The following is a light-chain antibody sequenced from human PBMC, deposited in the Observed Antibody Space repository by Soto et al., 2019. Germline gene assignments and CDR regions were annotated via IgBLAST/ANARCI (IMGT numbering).Light chain of an antibody. J-gene: IGKJ1*01. Sequence: IVLTQSPGTLTLSPGERATLSCSASQSVSSRYLARYQQKPGQAPRLLMSGASSRGTGIPDRFSGSGSGTDFTFSISRLEPEDFAVYYCQQYGSSPRTFGQGTKVEIK. V-gene: IGKV3-20*01. CDR1: QSVSSRY. CDR2: GAS. CDR3: QQYGSSPRT.